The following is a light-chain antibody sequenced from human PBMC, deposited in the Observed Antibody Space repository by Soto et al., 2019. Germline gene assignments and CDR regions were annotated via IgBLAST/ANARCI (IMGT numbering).Light chain of an antibody. J-gene: IGKJ1*01. CDR2: GAS. Sequence: EIVLTQSPGTLSLSPGERATLSCRASQSVSSSFLAWYQQKPGQAPRLLIYGASSRATGIPDRFSGSGSGTDFTLPISRLEPEEFAVYYCQQYGSSPPWTFGQGTKVEIK. V-gene: IGKV3-20*01. CDR3: QQYGSSPPWT. CDR1: QSVSSSF.